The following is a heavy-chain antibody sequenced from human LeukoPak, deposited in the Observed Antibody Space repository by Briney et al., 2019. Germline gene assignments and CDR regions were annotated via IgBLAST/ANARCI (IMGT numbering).Heavy chain of an antibody. CDR3: AKGGYCSSTSCYKADY. D-gene: IGHD2-2*02. CDR2: ISYDGSNK. J-gene: IGHJ4*02. CDR1: GFTFSNYA. Sequence: GGSLRLSCAASGFTFSNYAMSWVRQAPGKGLEWVAVISYDGSNKYYADSVKGRFTISRDNAKNTLYLQMNSLRAEDTAVYYCAKGGYCSSTSCYKADYWGQGTLVTVSS. V-gene: IGHV3-30*18.